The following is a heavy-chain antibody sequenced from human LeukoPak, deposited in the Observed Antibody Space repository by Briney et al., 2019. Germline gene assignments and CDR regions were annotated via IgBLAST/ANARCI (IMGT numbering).Heavy chain of an antibody. Sequence: GGSLRLSCAASGFMFSSYWMTWVRQTPGKGLEWVANIKQGGSENSYVDSVKGRFTISRDNAKNSLYLQINSLRAEDTAVYYCAGVRGDYYFDYWGQGTLVSVSS. D-gene: IGHD3-16*01. J-gene: IGHJ4*02. V-gene: IGHV3-7*01. CDR3: AGVRGDYYFDY. CDR1: GFMFSSYW. CDR2: IKQGGSEN.